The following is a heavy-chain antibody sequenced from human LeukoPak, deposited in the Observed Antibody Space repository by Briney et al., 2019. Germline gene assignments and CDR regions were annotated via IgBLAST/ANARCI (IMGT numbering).Heavy chain of an antibody. D-gene: IGHD4-4*01. Sequence: ASVKVSCKASGYTFTSYDINWVRQATGQGLEWMGWMNPNSGNTGYAQKFQGRVTMTRNTSISTAYMELSSLRSEDTAVYYCAKDDYSNYADIQPMAPHDYWGQGTLVTVSS. J-gene: IGHJ4*02. V-gene: IGHV1-8*01. CDR3: AKDDYSNYADIQPMAPHDY. CDR2: MNPNSGNT. CDR1: GYTFTSYD.